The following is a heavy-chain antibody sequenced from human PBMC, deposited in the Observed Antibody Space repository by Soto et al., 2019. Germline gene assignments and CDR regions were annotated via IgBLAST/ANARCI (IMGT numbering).Heavy chain of an antibody. D-gene: IGHD2-2*01. J-gene: IGHJ5*02. CDR3: ARSEGGYCSTYTCYPNWFDP. Sequence: SETLSLTCTVSGGSINSGGYYWSWTRQHPGKGLEWIGYIYYSGSTYYNPSLKSRVIISVDTSKNEFSLKAPDTAMYYCARSEGGYCSTYTCYPNWFDPWGQGTLVTVSS. V-gene: IGHV4-31*03. CDR1: GGSINSGGYY. CDR2: IYYSGST.